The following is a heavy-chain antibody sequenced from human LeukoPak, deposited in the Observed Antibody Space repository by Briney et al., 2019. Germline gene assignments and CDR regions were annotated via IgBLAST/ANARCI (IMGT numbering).Heavy chain of an antibody. CDR2: ISYDGSNK. CDR3: AGIIAAAGGD. D-gene: IGHD6-13*01. Sequence: GGSLRLSCAASGFTFRNYGMHWVRQAPGKGLEWVSIISYDGSNKYYADSVKGRFTISRDNSKNTLYLQMNSLRAEDTAVYYCAGIIAAAGGDWGQGTLVTVSS. J-gene: IGHJ4*02. CDR1: GFTFRNYG. V-gene: IGHV3-30*03.